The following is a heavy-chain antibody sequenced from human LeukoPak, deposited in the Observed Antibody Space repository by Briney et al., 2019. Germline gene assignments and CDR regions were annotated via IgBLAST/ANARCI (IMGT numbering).Heavy chain of an antibody. J-gene: IGHJ4*02. D-gene: IGHD3-10*01. V-gene: IGHV1-8*02. CDR1: GYTFTSYG. CDR3: ARVGSVYGSGSYSHGY. CDR2: MNPNSGNT. Sequence: ASVKVSCKASGYTFTSYGINWVRQATGQGLEWMGWMNPNSGNTGYAQKFQGRVTMTRNTSISTAYMELSSLRSEDTAVYYCARVGSVYGSGSYSHGYWGQGTLVTVSS.